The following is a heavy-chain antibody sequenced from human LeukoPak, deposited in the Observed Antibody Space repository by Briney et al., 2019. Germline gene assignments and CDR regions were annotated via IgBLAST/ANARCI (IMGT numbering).Heavy chain of an antibody. CDR3: AREIGEYYYDSSGYYFDY. CDR1: GGSISSYY. Sequence: PSETLSLTCTVSGGSISSYYWSWIRQPAGKGLEWIGRIYTSGSTYYNPSLKSRVTISVDTSKNQFSLKLSSVTAADTAVYYCAREIGEYYYDSSGYYFDYWGQGTLVTVSS. V-gene: IGHV4-4*07. J-gene: IGHJ4*02. D-gene: IGHD3-22*01. CDR2: IYTSGST.